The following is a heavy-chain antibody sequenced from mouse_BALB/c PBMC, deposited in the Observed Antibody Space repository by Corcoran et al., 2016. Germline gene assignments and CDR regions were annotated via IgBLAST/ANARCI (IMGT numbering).Heavy chain of an antibody. D-gene: IGHD2-1*01. CDR3: TRFYFGFAY. Sequence: QVQLQQSGAELVRPGASVKLSCKALGYTFTDYAMHGVKQTPVHGLEWIGAIHPGSGGTAYNQKFKGKATLPAAKSSSTAYMELSSLTSEYSDVYYGTRFYFGFAYWGQGTLVTVSA. CDR1: GYTFTDYA. J-gene: IGHJ3*01. CDR2: IHPGSGGT. V-gene: IGHV1-15*01.